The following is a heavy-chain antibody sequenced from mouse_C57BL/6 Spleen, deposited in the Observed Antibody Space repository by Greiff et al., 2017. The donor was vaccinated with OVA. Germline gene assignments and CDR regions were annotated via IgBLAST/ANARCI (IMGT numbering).Heavy chain of an antibody. CDR2: IYPGSGST. D-gene: IGHD1-1*01. CDR3: ASLITTVVEDYFDY. J-gene: IGHJ2*01. V-gene: IGHV1-55*01. Sequence: QVQLQQSGAELVKPGASVKMSCKASGYTFTSYWITWVKQRPGQGLEWIGDIYPGSGSTNYNEKFKSKATLTVDTSSSTAYMQLSSLTSEDSAVYYCASLITTVVEDYFDYWGQGTTLTVSS. CDR1: GYTFTSYW.